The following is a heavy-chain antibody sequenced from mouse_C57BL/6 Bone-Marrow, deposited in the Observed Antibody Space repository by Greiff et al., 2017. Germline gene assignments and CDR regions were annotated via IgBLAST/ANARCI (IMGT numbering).Heavy chain of an antibody. Sequence: VKLMESGAELARPGASVKLSCKASGYTFTSYGISWVKQRTGQGLEWIGEIYPRSGNTYYNEKFKGKATLTADKSSSTAYMELRSLTSEDSAVYFCAGYYYGSPFFDCWGQGTTLTVSS. CDR2: IYPRSGNT. D-gene: IGHD1-1*01. J-gene: IGHJ2*01. CDR1: GYTFTSYG. CDR3: AGYYYGSPFFDC. V-gene: IGHV1-81*01.